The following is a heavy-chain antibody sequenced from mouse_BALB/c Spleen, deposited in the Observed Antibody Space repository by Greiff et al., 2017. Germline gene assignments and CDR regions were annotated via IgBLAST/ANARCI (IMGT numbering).Heavy chain of an antibody. V-gene: IGHV1-9*01. CDR1: GYTFSSYW. CDR3: ARGGIRRGFFDY. J-gene: IGHJ2*01. D-gene: IGHD2-4*01. Sequence: QVQLQQSGAELMKPGASVKISCKATGYTFSSYWIAWVKQRPGHGLEWIGEILPGSGSTNYNEKFKGKATFTADTSSNTAYMQLSSLTSEDSAVYYCARGGIRRGFFDYWGQGTTLTVSS. CDR2: ILPGSGST.